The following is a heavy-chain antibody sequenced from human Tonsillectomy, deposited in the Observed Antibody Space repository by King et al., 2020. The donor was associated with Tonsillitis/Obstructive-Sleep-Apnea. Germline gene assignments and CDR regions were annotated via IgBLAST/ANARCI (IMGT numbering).Heavy chain of an antibody. CDR1: GFTFSSYG. CDR3: ARDGRGGVRIFDY. V-gene: IGHV3-33*01. Sequence: VQLVESGGGVVQPGRSLRLSCAASGFTFSSYGMHWVRQAPGKGLEWVAVIWYDGSNKYYADSVKGRFTISRDNSKNKLYLQMNSLRAEETVVYYCARDGRGGVRIFDYWGQGTLVTVSS. CDR2: IWYDGSNK. D-gene: IGHD1-14*01. J-gene: IGHJ4*02.